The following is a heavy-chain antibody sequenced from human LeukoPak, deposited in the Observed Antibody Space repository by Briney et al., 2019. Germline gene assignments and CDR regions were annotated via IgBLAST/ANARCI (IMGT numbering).Heavy chain of an antibody. J-gene: IGHJ4*02. Sequence: GGSLRLSCAASGFTFSSYAMSWVRQAPGKGLEWVSAISGSGGSTYYADSVKGRFTMSRDNAKNSLYLQMNSLRVEDTAVYYCVRADQYSSGWYGDFDSWGQGTLVTVSS. CDR3: VRADQYSSGWYGDFDS. CDR2: ISGSGGST. V-gene: IGHV3-23*01. CDR1: GFTFSSYA. D-gene: IGHD6-19*01.